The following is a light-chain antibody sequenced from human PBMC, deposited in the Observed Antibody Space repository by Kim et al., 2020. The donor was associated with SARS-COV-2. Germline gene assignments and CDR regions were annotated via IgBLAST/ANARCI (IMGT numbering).Light chain of an antibody. V-gene: IGKV3-11*02. J-gene: IGKJ4*01. CDR3: QQRSDWPLT. CDR2: DTS. Sequence: LSPGERATLSCRASQSVRSYLGWYRQKPGQAPRLLIYDTSIRAPGIPARCSGSGSGRDFTLTISTLETVDIAIYNCQQRSDWPLTFGGGTKMDIK. CDR1: QSVRSY.